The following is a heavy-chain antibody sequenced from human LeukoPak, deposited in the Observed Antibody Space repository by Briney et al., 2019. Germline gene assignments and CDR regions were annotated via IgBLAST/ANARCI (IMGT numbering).Heavy chain of an antibody. J-gene: IGHJ4*02. V-gene: IGHV3-74*01. CDR3: AKDGGRSYSGLFSDY. CDR2: INSDGSIS. CDR1: GFTFSTYW. D-gene: IGHD2-15*01. Sequence: GGSLRLSCAASGFTFSTYWMHWARHAPGKGLVWVSRINSDGSISAYGDSVKGRFTISRDNSKNTLYLQMNSLRAEDTAVYYCAKDGGRSYSGLFSDYWGQGTLVTVSS.